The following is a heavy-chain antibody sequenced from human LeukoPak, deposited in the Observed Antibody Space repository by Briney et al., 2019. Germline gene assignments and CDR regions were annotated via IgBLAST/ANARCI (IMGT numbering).Heavy chain of an antibody. Sequence: SETLSLTCAVYGGSFSGYYWSWLRQPPGKGLEWIGEINHSGSTNYNPSLKSRVTISVDTSKNQFSLKLSSVTAADTAVYCCARLRSGYSSGWSFDYWGQGTLVTVSS. CDR2: INHSGST. CDR3: ARLRSGYSSGWSFDY. V-gene: IGHV4-34*01. J-gene: IGHJ4*02. CDR1: GGSFSGYY. D-gene: IGHD6-19*01.